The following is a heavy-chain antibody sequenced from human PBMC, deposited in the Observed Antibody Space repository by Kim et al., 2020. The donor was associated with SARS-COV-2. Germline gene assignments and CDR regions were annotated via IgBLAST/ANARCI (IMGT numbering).Heavy chain of an antibody. D-gene: IGHD3-3*01. V-gene: IGHV1-8*01. CDR2: MNPNSGNT. J-gene: IGHJ3*02. Sequence: ASVKVSCKASGYTFTSYDINWVRQATGQGLEWMGWMNPNSGNTGYAQKFQGRVTMTRNTSISTAYMELSSLRSEDTAVYYCARVPSGDFWSRDAFDIWGQGTMVTVSS. CDR3: ARVPSGDFWSRDAFDI. CDR1: GYTFTSYD.